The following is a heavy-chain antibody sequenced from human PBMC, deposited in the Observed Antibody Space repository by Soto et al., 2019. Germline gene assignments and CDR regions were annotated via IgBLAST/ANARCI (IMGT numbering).Heavy chain of an antibody. D-gene: IGHD2-2*01. CDR3: ARDLRGHCSSTSCYEGMDV. CDR1: GFTFSSYG. CDR2: IWYDGSNK. Sequence: PGGSLRLSCAASGFTFSSYGMHWVRQAPGKGLEWVAVIWYDGSNKYYADSVKGRFTISRDNSKNTLYLQMNSLRAEDTAVYYCARDLRGHCSSTSCYEGMDVWGQGTTVTVSS. V-gene: IGHV3-33*01. J-gene: IGHJ6*02.